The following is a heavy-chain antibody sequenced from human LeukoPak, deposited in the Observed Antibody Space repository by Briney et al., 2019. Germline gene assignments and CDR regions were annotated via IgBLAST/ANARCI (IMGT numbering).Heavy chain of an antibody. CDR2: ISYDARNE. CDR3: ARSGCSSTSCYRYFDC. J-gene: IGHJ4*02. V-gene: IGHV3-30*03. D-gene: IGHD2-2*01. CDR1: GFTFSDYG. Sequence: GRSLRLSCAASGFTFSDYGMHWVRQAPGKGLEWVAVISYDARNEYYADPVKGRFTISRDNSKNTLYLQMNSLRAEDTAVYYCARSGCSSTSCYRYFDCWGQGTLVTVSS.